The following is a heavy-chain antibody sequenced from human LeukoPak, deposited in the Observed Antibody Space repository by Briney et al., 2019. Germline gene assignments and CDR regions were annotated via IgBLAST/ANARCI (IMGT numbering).Heavy chain of an antibody. J-gene: IGHJ4*02. D-gene: IGHD3-10*01. V-gene: IGHV3-23*01. CDR1: GFTFSSYA. CDR3: AKGWVFSLLLWFGES. Sequence: GGSLRLSCAASGFTFSSYAMSWVRQAPGKGLEWVSAISGSGGSTYYADSVKGRFTISRDNSKHTLYLQMNRLRAEDTAVYDCAKGWVFSLLLWFGESRGQGTLVTVSS. CDR2: ISGSGGST.